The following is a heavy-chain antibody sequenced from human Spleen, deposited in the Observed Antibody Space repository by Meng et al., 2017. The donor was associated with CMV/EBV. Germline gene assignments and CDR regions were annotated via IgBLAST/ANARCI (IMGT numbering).Heavy chain of an antibody. J-gene: IGHJ4*02. CDR3: AKDVLGRLLSGYFDY. D-gene: IGHD2-2*01. V-gene: IGHV3-20*04. CDR2: INWNGGST. Sequence: GESLKISCAASGFTFDDYGMSWVRQAPGKGLEWVSGINWNGGSTGYADSVKGRFTISRDNSKNTLYLQMNSLRAEDTALYYCAKDVLGRLLSGYFDYWGQGTLVTVSS. CDR1: GFTFDDYG.